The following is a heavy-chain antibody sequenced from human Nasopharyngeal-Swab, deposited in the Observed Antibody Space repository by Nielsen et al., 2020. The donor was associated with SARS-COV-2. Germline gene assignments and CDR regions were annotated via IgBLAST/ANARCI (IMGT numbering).Heavy chain of an antibody. CDR1: GYTFINYY. Sequence: ASVKVSCKTSGYTFINYYMHWVRQAPGQGLEWMGIINPSAAYTSYAQKFQGRVTITADESTSTAYMELSSLRSEDTAVYYCARDKSAALTPRSQYCFDYWGQGTLVTVSS. J-gene: IGHJ4*02. CDR3: ARDKSAALTPRSQYCFDY. D-gene: IGHD6-6*01. V-gene: IGHV1-46*01. CDR2: INPSAAYT.